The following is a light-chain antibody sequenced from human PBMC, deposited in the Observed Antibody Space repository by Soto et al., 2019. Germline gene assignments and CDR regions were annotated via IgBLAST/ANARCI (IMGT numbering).Light chain of an antibody. CDR3: QQYVTSPYT. Sequence: DIVLTQSPGTLSLSPGARVILSCRSRQSISSSALAWYQQKPGQAPSLLIYGSSRRATGIPDRFSGSGSGTDFTLTISSLEPEDVAVYFCQQYVTSPYTFGQGTKLEI. J-gene: IGKJ2*01. V-gene: IGKV3-20*01. CDR1: QSISSSA. CDR2: GSS.